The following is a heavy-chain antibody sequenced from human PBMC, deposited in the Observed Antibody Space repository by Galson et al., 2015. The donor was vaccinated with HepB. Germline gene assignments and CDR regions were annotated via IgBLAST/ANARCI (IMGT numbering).Heavy chain of an antibody. CDR1: GGTFSSYA. D-gene: IGHD6-19*01. J-gene: IGHJ4*02. CDR3: ARVGQWLGVSRYYFDY. V-gene: IGHV1-69*13. Sequence: SVKVSCKASGGTFSSYAISWVRQAPGQGLEWMGGIIPIFGTANYAQKFQGRVTITADESTSTAYMELSSLRSEDTAVYYCARVGQWLGVSRYYFDYWGQGTLVTVSS. CDR2: IIPIFGTA.